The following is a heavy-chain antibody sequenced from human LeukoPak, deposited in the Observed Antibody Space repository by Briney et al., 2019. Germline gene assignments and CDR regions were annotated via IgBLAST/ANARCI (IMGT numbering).Heavy chain of an antibody. J-gene: IGHJ3*02. CDR2: IYYSGTT. D-gene: IGHD2-15*01. CDR3: ARSPGGGFDI. V-gene: IGHV4-59*01. Sequence: SETLSLTCTVSGXSITNFYGGWIRQSPGKGLELIGYIYYSGTTNYSPSLKSRVSISVDTSKKQFSLKLSSVTAADTAVYYCARSPGGGFDIWGQGTMVTVSS. CDR1: GXSITNFY.